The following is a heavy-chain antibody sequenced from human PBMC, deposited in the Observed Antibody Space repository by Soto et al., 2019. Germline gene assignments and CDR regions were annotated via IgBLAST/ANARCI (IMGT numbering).Heavy chain of an antibody. CDR1: GYTFTSYG. V-gene: IGHV1-18*01. D-gene: IGHD4-17*01. CDR2: ISAYNGNT. CDR3: ARETYGDYVRIFGYYYGMDV. Sequence: ASVKVSCKASGYTFTSYGISWVRQAPGQGLEWMGWISAYNGNTNYAQKPQGRVTMTTDTSTSTAYMELRSLRSDDTAVYYCARETYGDYVRIFGYYYGMDVWGQGTTVTVSS. J-gene: IGHJ6*02.